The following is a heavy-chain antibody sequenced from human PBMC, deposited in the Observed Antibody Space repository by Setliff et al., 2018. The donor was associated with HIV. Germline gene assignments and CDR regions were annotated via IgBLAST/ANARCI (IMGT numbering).Heavy chain of an antibody. Sequence: SETLSLTCTVSGGSISSHYWSWIRQPPGKRLEWIGYIYYSGSTNYNPSLKSRVTISVDTSKNEFSLKLSSVTAADTAVYYCARHDDTSSWLDAFDIWGQGTMVTVSS. CDR2: IYYSGST. J-gene: IGHJ3*02. D-gene: IGHD6-13*01. CDR3: ARHDDTSSWLDAFDI. CDR1: GGSISSHY. V-gene: IGHV4-59*08.